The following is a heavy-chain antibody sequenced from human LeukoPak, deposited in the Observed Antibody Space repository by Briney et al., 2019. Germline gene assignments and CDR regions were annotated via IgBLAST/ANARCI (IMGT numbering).Heavy chain of an antibody. CDR3: ARDLGGIAVAGTKMDV. V-gene: IGHV3-21*01. J-gene: IGHJ6*04. CDR2: ISSSSSYI. Sequence: GGSLRLSCAASGFTFSSYSMNWVRQAPGKGLEWVSSISSSSSYIYYAGSVKGRFTISRDNAKNSLYLQMNSLRAEDTAVYYCARDLGGIAVAGTKMDVWGKGTTVTVSS. D-gene: IGHD6-19*01. CDR1: GFTFSSYS.